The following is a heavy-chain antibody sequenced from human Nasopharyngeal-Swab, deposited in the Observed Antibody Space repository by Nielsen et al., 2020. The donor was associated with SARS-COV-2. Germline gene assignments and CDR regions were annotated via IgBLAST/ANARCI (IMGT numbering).Heavy chain of an antibody. D-gene: IGHD6-19*01. J-gene: IGHJ4*02. CDR2: ITSTGAYI. CDR3: ARESGGWQPYFDS. V-gene: IGHV3-21*01. Sequence: GEGLEWVSSITSTGAYIYYGGSVKGRFTISRDNARKSLYLQMNSLRAEDTAVYYCARESGGWQPYFDSWGQGTLVTVSS.